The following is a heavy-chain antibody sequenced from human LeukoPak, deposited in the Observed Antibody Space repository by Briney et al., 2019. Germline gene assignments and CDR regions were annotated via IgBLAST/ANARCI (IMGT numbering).Heavy chain of an antibody. CDR2: ISHTGST. D-gene: IGHD6-19*01. CDR3: ARDRPSGYSSGWDDAFDI. V-gene: IGHV4-59*01. Sequence: PSGTLPLTCTVSGGSISSYYWSWIRQPPGKGLEWIGYISHTGSTNYNPSLKSRVTISVDTSKNQFSLKLSSVTAADTAVYYCARDRPSGYSSGWDDAFDIWGQGTMVTVRS. CDR1: GGSISSYY. J-gene: IGHJ3*02.